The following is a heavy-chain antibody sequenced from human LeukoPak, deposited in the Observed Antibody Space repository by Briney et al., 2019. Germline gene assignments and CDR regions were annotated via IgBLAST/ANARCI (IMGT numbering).Heavy chain of an antibody. CDR3: ARQSIAARGWFDP. CDR2: IIPIFGTA. D-gene: IGHD6-6*01. Sequence: GASVKVSCKASGYTFTSYDINWVRQATGQGLEWMGGIIPIFGTANYAQKFQGRVTITADESTSTAYMELSSLRSEDTAVYYCARQSIAARGWFDPWGQGTLVTVSS. J-gene: IGHJ5*02. V-gene: IGHV1-69*13. CDR1: GYTFTSYD.